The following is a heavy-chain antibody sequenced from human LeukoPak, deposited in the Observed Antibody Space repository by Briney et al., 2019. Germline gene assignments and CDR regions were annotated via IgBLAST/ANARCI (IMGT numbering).Heavy chain of an antibody. V-gene: IGHV3-30*18. CDR1: GFTFSSYG. CDR2: ISYDGSNK. CDR3: AKDLDILTGYLS. Sequence: GGSLRLSCAASGFTFSSYGMHWVRQAPGKGLEWVAVISYDGSNKYYADSVKGRFTISRDNSKNTLYLQMNSLRAEDTAVYYCAKDLDILTGYLSWGQGILVTVSS. D-gene: IGHD3-9*01. J-gene: IGHJ5*02.